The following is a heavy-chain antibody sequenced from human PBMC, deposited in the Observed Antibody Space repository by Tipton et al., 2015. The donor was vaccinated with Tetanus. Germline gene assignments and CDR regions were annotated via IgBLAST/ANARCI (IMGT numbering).Heavy chain of an antibody. CDR1: GGTFSGYY. D-gene: IGHD3-10*01. CDR3: ARDYPDFDY. Sequence: TLSLTCTTYGGTFSGYYCSWIRQPPGRGLEWIGEIHPSGSTNYNPSLTSRVTLSQDTSKSQFSLKLSSVTAADTAVYYCARDYPDFDYWGQGTLVTVSS. CDR2: IHPSGST. V-gene: IGHV4-34*01. J-gene: IGHJ4*02.